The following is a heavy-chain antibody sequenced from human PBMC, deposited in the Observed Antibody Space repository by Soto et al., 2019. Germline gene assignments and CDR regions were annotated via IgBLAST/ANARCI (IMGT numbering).Heavy chain of an antibody. CDR1: GFTFSSSE. CDR2: IHPGGQII. CDR3: ARRGSS. V-gene: IGHV3-48*03. Sequence: EVRLVESGGGLVQPGGSLRLSCAASGFTFSSSEMYWVRQAPGKGLEWVSYIHPGGQIIFYADSVKGRFTISRDNAKNSVYLQMNNLRAEDTAVYYWARRGSSWGQGTMVTVSS. J-gene: IGHJ3*01. D-gene: IGHD2-2*01.